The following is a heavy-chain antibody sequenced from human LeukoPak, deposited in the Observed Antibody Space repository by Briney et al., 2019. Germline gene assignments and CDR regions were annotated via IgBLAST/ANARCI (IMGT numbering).Heavy chain of an antibody. Sequence: ASVKVSCKASGYTFTSYDINWMRQATGQGLEWMGWMNPNSGNTGYAQKFQGRVTMTRNTSISTAYMELSSLRSEDTAVYYCARALGYCSGGSCYLSDYYYYMDVWGKGTTVTISS. V-gene: IGHV1-8*01. D-gene: IGHD2-15*01. CDR3: ARALGYCSGGSCYLSDYYYYMDV. CDR1: GYTFTSYD. J-gene: IGHJ6*03. CDR2: MNPNSGNT.